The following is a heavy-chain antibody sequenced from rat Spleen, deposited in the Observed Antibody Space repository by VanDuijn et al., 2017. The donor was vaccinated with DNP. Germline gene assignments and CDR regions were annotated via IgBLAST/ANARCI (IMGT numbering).Heavy chain of an antibody. V-gene: IGHV5S11*01. D-gene: IGHD5-1*01. J-gene: IGHJ4*01. CDR2: IIYDGSRT. CDR1: GFTFSNSD. Sequence: EVQLMESGGGLVQPGGSMKLSCAASGFTFSNSDMAWVRQAPTKGLEWVASIIYDGSRTYYRDSVKGRFTISRDNAKSTLYLQMDSLRSEETATYYGARVQLGYYALDAWGQGTSVTVSS. CDR3: ARVQLGYYALDA.